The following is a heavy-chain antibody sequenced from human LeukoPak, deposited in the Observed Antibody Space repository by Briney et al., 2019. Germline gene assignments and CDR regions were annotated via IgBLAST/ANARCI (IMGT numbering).Heavy chain of an antibody. V-gene: IGHV6-1*01. CDR3: ARNLRPDFDY. J-gene: IGHJ4*02. Sequence: SQTLSLTCAISGDSVYSGSSAWSWIRQSPSRGLEWLGRTYYRSKWNHDYAESVKSRITINPDTSKNGFSLQLNSVTPEDTAVYYRARNLRPDFDYWGQGTLVTVSS. CDR1: GDSVYSGSSA. CDR2: TYYRSKWNH.